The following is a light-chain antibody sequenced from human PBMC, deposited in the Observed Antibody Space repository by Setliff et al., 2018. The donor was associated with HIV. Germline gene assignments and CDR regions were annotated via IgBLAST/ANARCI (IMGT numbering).Light chain of an antibody. V-gene: IGLV2-11*01. J-gene: IGLJ3*02. CDR3: CSYAGSYSFAV. CDR1: STDVGGYDY. CDR2: DVT. Sequence: QSALAQPRSVSGSPGQSVTISCTGSSTDVGGYDYVSWYQQHPGKAPKLMIYDVTKRPSGIPDRFSGSKSDNTASLTISGLQAEDEADYYCCSYAGSYSFAVFGGGT.